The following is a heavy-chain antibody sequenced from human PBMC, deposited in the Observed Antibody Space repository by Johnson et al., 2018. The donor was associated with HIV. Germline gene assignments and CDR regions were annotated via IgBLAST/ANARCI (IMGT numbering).Heavy chain of an antibody. CDR1: GFTFSSYA. CDR2: IKSKTDGGTT. CDR3: ASGQNAFDI. V-gene: IGHV3-15*01. J-gene: IGHJ3*02. Sequence: VQLVESGGGVVQAGRSLTLSCVGSGFTFSSYAMHWVRQAPGKGLEWVGRIKSKTDGGTTDYAAPVKGRFTISRDDSKNTLYLQMNSLKTEDTAVYYCASGQNAFDIWGQGTMVTVSS. D-gene: IGHD3-3*01.